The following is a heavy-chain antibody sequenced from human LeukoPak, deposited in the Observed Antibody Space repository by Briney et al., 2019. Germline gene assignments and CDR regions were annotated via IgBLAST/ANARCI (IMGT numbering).Heavy chain of an antibody. Sequence: GGSLRLSCAASGFTFSSSWMSWVRQAPGKGLEWVANIIEDGSAQYYVGSVRGRFTISRDNAKNSLYLQMNGLRGEDTAVYYCARDLPATASYTFDYWGQGTLVTVSS. D-gene: IGHD2-21*02. CDR3: ARDLPATASYTFDY. CDR1: GFTFSSSW. V-gene: IGHV3-7*01. CDR2: IIEDGSAQ. J-gene: IGHJ4*02.